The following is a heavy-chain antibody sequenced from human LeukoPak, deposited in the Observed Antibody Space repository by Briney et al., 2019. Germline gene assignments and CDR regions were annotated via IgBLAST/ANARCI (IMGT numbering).Heavy chain of an antibody. V-gene: IGHV1-2*02. Sequence: ASVNVSCKASAYTFTGYYMHWVRQAPGRGLEWMGWINPNSGGTNYAQKFQGRVTMTRDTSISTAYMELSRLRSDDTAVYYCARDRRYWLLWFREFDAFDIWGQGTMVTVSS. CDR3: ARDRRYWLLWFREFDAFDI. D-gene: IGHD3-10*01. CDR1: AYTFTGYY. J-gene: IGHJ3*02. CDR2: INPNSGGT.